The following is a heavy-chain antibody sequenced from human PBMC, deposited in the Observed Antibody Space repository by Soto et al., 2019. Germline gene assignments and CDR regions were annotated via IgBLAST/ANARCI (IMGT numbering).Heavy chain of an antibody. CDR1: GFTFNSYA. D-gene: IGHD6-19*01. Sequence: EVQLLESGGGLVQPGGSLRLSCAASGFTFNSYAMSWVRQAPGKGLECVSAIGSDGTAIQYADSVKGRFTISKDNSNDMLYLQMNSLRAEDTAVYYCVRPGLTVPGTRYFDHWGQGALVTVSS. CDR2: IGSDGTAI. J-gene: IGHJ4*02. V-gene: IGHV3-23*05. CDR3: VRPGLTVPGTRYFDH.